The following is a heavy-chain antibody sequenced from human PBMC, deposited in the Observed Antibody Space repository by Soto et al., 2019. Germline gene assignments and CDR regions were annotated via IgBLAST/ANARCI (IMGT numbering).Heavy chain of an antibody. CDR2: LYSNGAT. D-gene: IGHD4-17*01. V-gene: IGHV3-53*01. CDR3: ASGRTTAFDY. CDR1: GFTVSTNY. Sequence: PGGFLRLSCAASGFTVSTNYMTWVRQAPGKGLEWVSLLYSNGATDYVDSVKGRFTISRDNSQNTLYLQMNSLRGEDTAVYYCASGRTTAFDYWGQGTLVTVSS. J-gene: IGHJ4*02.